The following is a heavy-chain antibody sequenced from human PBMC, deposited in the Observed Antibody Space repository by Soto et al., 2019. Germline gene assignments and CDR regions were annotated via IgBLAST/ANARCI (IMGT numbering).Heavy chain of an antibody. CDR1: GFTFSSYG. J-gene: IGHJ4*02. Sequence: GGSLRLSCAASGFTFSSYGMSWVRQAPGKGLELVSVVTGGGINSYNADSVKGRFTISRDNSKNTVYLQMNSLRAEDTAVYYCVKNSGWYRLDQWGQGTLVTVSS. D-gene: IGHD6-19*01. CDR3: VKNSGWYRLDQ. CDR2: VTGGGINS. V-gene: IGHV3-23*01.